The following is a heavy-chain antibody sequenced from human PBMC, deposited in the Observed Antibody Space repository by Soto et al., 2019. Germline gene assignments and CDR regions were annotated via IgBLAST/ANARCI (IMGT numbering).Heavy chain of an antibody. CDR1: GFTFSSYA. D-gene: IGHD3-3*01. J-gene: IGHJ5*02. Sequence: EVQLLESGGGLVQPGGSLRLSCAASGFTFSSYAMSWVRQAPGKGLEWVSAISGSGGSTYYADSVKGRFTISRDNSKNTLYLQMNSLRAEDTAVYYCAKTFAPYYDFWSGPPFDPWGQGTLVTVSS. V-gene: IGHV3-23*01. CDR2: ISGSGGST. CDR3: AKTFAPYYDFWSGPPFDP.